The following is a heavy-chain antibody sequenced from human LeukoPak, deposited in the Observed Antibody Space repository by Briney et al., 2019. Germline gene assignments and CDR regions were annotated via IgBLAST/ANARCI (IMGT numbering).Heavy chain of an antibody. V-gene: IGHV3-7*01. CDR3: ARNPLRELYIDY. CDR2: IKQDGSEK. Sequence: GGSLRLSCAASGFTFRSYWMSWVRQAPGKGLGWVANIKQDGSEKYYVDSVKGRFTISRDNAKNSLYLQMNSLRAEDTAVYYCARNPLRELYIDYWGQGTLVTVSS. CDR1: GFTFRSYW. J-gene: IGHJ4*02. D-gene: IGHD5/OR15-5a*01.